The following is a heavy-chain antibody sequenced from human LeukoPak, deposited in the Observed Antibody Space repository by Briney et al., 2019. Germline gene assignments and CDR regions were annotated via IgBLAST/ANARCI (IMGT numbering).Heavy chain of an antibody. J-gene: IGHJ4*02. Sequence: PSETLSLTCDVSGYSIRSNYYWTWIRQPPGKGLEWIGYIYYSGSTNYNPSLKSRVTISVDTSKNQFSLTLSSVTAADTAVYYCARGRSNSDYWGQGTLVTVSS. CDR1: GYSIRSNYY. D-gene: IGHD3/OR15-3a*01. V-gene: IGHV4-59*01. CDR2: IYYSGST. CDR3: ARGRSNSDY.